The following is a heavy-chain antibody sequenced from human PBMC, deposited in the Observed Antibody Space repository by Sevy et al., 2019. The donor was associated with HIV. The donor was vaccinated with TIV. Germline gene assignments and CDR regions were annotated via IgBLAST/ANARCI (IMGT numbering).Heavy chain of an antibody. CDR3: ARNGGYADYGMDV. D-gene: IGHD2-2*01. CDR1: GFTFSSYS. CDR2: MNSITSTI. V-gene: IGHV3-48*01. Sequence: GGSLRLSCVGSGFTFSSYSMNWVRQAPGKGLEWLSYMNSITSTIYYADSVKGRFTISRDNAKNSVSLQMHRLRAEDTAVNYCARNGGYADYGMDVWGQGTTVTVSS. J-gene: IGHJ6*02.